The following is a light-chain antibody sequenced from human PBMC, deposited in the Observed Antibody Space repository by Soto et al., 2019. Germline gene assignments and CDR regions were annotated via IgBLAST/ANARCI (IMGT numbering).Light chain of an antibody. V-gene: IGKV3-11*01. CDR3: QQCSTWPTT. J-gene: IGKJ5*01. CDR1: QSVSIY. Sequence: EIALTQSPATLSLSPGERATLSCRASQSVSIYLAWYQQKPGQAPRLLIYDASNRATGIAARFSGSWSGTDFTLTISSQEAEDSAVYYCQQCSTWPTTFGQGTRLEIK. CDR2: DAS.